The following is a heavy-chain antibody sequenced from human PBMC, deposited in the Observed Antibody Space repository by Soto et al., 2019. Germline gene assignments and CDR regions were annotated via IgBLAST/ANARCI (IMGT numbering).Heavy chain of an antibody. CDR1: GGSFSGGGYY. CDR3: ASLGGNYDSSGYYYYYGMDV. D-gene: IGHD3-22*01. Sequence: ASETLSLTCTVSGGSFSGGGYYWSWIRQHPGKGLEWMGYISYSGSTKYKPSLQSRITISVDTSENQFSLRLTSVTAADTAMYYCASLGGNYDSSGYYYYYGMDVWGQGTTVTVSS. CDR2: ISYSGST. V-gene: IGHV4-31*03. J-gene: IGHJ6*02.